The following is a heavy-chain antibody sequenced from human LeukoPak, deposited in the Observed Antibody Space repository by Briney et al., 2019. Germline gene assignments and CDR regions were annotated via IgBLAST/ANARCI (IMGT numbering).Heavy chain of an antibody. CDR2: IYHSGST. CDR3: ARFVDTAMVTGYYFDY. J-gene: IGHJ4*02. Sequence: SQTLSLTCTVSGGSISSGGYYWSWIRQPPGKGLEWIGYIYHSGSTYYNPSLKSRVTISVDRSKNQFSLKLSSVTAADTAVYYCARFVDTAMVTGYYFDYWGQGTLVTVSS. V-gene: IGHV4-30-2*01. D-gene: IGHD5-18*01. CDR1: GGSISSGGYY.